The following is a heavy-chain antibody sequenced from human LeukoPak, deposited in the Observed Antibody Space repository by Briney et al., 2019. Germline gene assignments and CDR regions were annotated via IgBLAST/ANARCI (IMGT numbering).Heavy chain of an antibody. Sequence: PSETLSLTCAVYGGSFSGYYWSWIRQPPGKGLEWIGEINHSGSTNYNPSLKSRVTISADTSKNQFSLKLSSVTAADTAVYYCARGGRKLYYYYGMDVWGQGTTVTVSS. V-gene: IGHV4-34*01. CDR1: GGSFSGYY. CDR2: INHSGST. CDR3: ARGGRKLYYYYGMDV. J-gene: IGHJ6*02.